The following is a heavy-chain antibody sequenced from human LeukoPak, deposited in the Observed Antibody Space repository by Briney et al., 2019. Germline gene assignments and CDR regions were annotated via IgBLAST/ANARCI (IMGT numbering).Heavy chain of an antibody. CDR3: ARDQDYYGSGSYGPDY. D-gene: IGHD3-10*01. CDR1: GGSISSYY. CDR2: IYHSGST. J-gene: IGHJ4*02. Sequence: SETLSLTCTVSGGSISSYYWSWIRQPPGKGLEWIGSIYHSGSTYYNPSLKSRVTISVDTSKNQFSLKLSSVIAADTAVYYCARDQDYYGSGSYGPDYWGQGILVTVSS. V-gene: IGHV4-38-2*02.